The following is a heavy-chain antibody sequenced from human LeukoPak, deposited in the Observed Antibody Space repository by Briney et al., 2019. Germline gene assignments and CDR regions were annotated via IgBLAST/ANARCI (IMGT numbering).Heavy chain of an antibody. D-gene: IGHD6-19*01. CDR3: ARLDRAGAYYYYYYYMDV. CDR1: GFTFTDYY. V-gene: IGHV3-11*01. J-gene: IGHJ6*03. Sequence: GGSLRLSCAASGFTFTDYYMSWIRQAPGKGLEWVSYISSSGSTIYYADSVKGRFTISRDNAKNSLYLQMNSLRAEDTAVYYCARLDRAGAYYYYYYYMDVWGKGTTVTISS. CDR2: ISSSGSTI.